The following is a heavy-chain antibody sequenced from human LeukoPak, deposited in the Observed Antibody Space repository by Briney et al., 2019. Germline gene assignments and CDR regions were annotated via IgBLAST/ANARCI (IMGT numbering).Heavy chain of an antibody. CDR1: GFTFSGSA. J-gene: IGHJ4*02. CDR2: IRSKANSYAT. CDR3: TRCSGGSCNEDY. D-gene: IGHD2-15*01. Sequence: PGGSLRLSCAASGFTFSGSAMHWVRQASGKGQNWVGRIRSKANSYATAYAASVKGRFTISRDDSKNTAYLQMNSLKTEDTAVYYCTRCSGGSCNEDYWGQGTLVIVSS. V-gene: IGHV3-73*01.